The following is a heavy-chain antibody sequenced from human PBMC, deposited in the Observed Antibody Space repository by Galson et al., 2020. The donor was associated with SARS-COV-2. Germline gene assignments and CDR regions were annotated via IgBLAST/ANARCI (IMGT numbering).Heavy chain of an antibody. CDR1: GFTFSNYW. J-gene: IGHJ4*02. V-gene: IGHV3-7*01. CDR2: INNDGSAT. CDR3: VSGYTSGG. Sequence: GGSLRLSCAASGFTFSNYWLTWVRQAPGKGLQWVANINNDGSATYYLDSVTGRFTISRDNAKSSVDLQMNGLRVEDTSMYYCVSGYTSGGWGQGTLVILSS. D-gene: IGHD6-25*01.